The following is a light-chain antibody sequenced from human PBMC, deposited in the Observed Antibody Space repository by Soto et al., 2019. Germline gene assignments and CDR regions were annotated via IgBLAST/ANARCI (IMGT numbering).Light chain of an antibody. J-gene: IGLJ2*01. V-gene: IGLV2-8*01. CDR3: SSYAGSDNFEV. CDR2: EVT. CDR1: RSDVGDYNY. Sequence: QSALTQPPSASGSPGQSVTISCTGTRSDVGDYNYVSWYQQHPGKAPKLLIYEVTKRPSGVPDRSSGSKSANTASLTVSGLQAEDEADYYCSSYAGSDNFEVFGGGTKLTVL.